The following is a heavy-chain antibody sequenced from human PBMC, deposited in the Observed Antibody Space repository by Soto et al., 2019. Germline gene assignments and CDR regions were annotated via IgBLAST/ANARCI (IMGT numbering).Heavy chain of an antibody. J-gene: IGHJ6*01. D-gene: IGHD2-15*01. CDR3: ARHRWWGYYYGMDV. V-gene: IGHV4-59*08. CDR2: MYYSGST. Sequence: QVQLQESGPGLVKPSETLSLTCTVSGSPITTNHWSWIRQPQGKVLEWLGYMYYSGSTNYNPSLTSRVNVSVDTSKNQFSMKLSSVTDADTAVYYCARHRWWGYYYGMDVWGQGPTVSFSS. CDR1: GSPITTNH.